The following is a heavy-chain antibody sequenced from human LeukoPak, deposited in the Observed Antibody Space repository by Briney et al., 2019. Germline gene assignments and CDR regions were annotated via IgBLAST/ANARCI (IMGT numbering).Heavy chain of an antibody. Sequence: PGGSLRLSCAASGLTVSSNYMSWVRQAPGKGLEWVSVMYRSDATYYADSVKGRFTMSRDTSKNTVYLQMDSLRSEDTAVYYCARDLPDQGANWGQGTLVIVSS. CDR3: ARDLPDQGAN. CDR1: GLTVSSNY. CDR2: MYRSDAT. D-gene: IGHD1-14*01. J-gene: IGHJ1*01. V-gene: IGHV3-53*01.